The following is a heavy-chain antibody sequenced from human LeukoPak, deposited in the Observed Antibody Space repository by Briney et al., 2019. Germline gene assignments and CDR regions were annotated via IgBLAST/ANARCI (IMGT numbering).Heavy chain of an antibody. J-gene: IGHJ4*02. CDR1: GYTFSRYG. V-gene: IGHV1-69*13. Sequence: SVKVSCKASGYTFSRYGISWVRQAPGQGLEWMGGIIPIFGTANYAQKFQGRVTITADESTSTAYLELSSLRSEDTAVYYCARDGRAVAGTYYFDYWGQGTLVTVSS. D-gene: IGHD6-19*01. CDR2: IIPIFGTA. CDR3: ARDGRAVAGTYYFDY.